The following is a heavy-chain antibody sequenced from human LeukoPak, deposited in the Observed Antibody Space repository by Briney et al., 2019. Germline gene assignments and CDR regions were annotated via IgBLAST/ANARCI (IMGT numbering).Heavy chain of an antibody. Sequence: SETLSLTCTVSGGSISSGDCYWSWIRQPPGKGLEWIGYIYYSGSTYYNPSLKSRVTISVDTSKNQFSLKLSSVTAADTAVYYCAREPDDYGGNSGGGYFDYWGQGTLVTVSS. D-gene: IGHD4-23*01. V-gene: IGHV4-30-4*01. CDR1: GGSISSGDCY. J-gene: IGHJ4*02. CDR3: AREPDDYGGNSGGGYFDY. CDR2: IYYSGST.